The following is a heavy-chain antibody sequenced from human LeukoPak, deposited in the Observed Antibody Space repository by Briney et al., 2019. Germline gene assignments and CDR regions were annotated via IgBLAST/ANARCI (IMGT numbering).Heavy chain of an antibody. J-gene: IGHJ6*04. CDR2: INHGGTT. D-gene: IGHD2-2*01. CDR1: GGSFSAYY. V-gene: IGHV4-34*01. CDR3: ARLRRYCSSTSCPKTLDV. Sequence: PSETLSLTCAVNGGSFSAYYWNWIRQPPGKGLEWIGEINHGGTTNYNPSLKSRLTISVDTSQNQFSLKLSSVTAADTAVYYCARLRRYCSSTSCPKTLDVRGKGTTVTVSS.